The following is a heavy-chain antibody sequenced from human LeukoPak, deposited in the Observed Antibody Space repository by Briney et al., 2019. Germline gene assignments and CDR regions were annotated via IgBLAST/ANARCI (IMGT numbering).Heavy chain of an antibody. D-gene: IGHD3-9*01. V-gene: IGHV4-31*03. CDR3: ARSSRYFDWLLSSSYYYYGMDV. CDR1: GGSISSGGYY. J-gene: IGHJ6*02. CDR2: IYYSGST. Sequence: PSETLSLTCTVSGGSISSGGYYWSWIRQHPGKGLEWIGYIYYSGSTYYNPSLKSRVTISVDTSKNQFSLKLSSVTAADTAVYYCARSSRYFDWLLSSSYYYYGMDVWGQGTTVTVSS.